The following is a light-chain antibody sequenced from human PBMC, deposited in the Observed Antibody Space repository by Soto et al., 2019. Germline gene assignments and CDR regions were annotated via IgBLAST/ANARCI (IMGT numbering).Light chain of an antibody. CDR3: QQSYSAPRT. Sequence: DIPMTQAPSSLSASVRDRGTMTCRASQSISSYLNWYQQKPGKAPKLLIYAASSLQSGVPSRFSGSGSGTDFTLTINSLQPEDFATYYCQQSYSAPRTFGQGTKVDIK. V-gene: IGKV1-39*01. J-gene: IGKJ1*01. CDR1: QSISSY. CDR2: AAS.